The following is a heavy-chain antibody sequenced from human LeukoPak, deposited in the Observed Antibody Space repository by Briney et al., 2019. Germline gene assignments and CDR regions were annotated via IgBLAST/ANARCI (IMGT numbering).Heavy chain of an antibody. D-gene: IGHD1-14*01. J-gene: IGHJ4*02. CDR3: ARDLPWEPYGDY. CDR1: GFTFDDYG. CDR2: INWNGGST. V-gene: IGHV3-20*04. Sequence: GSGGSLRLSCAASGFTFDDYGTSWVRQAPGKGLEWVSGINWNGGSTGYADSVKGRFTISRDNAKNSLYLQMNSLRAEDTALYYCARDLPWEPYGDYWGQGTLVTVSS.